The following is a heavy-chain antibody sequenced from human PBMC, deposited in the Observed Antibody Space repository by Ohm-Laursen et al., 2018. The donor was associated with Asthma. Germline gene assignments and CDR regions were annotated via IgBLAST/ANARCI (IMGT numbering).Heavy chain of an antibody. Sequence: LSLTCAASGFTFSDYYMSWIRQAPGKGLEWVSFISSSGSSIYYADSVRGRFTISRDNAKNSLYLQMNSLRAEDTAVYYCARYIVVVIASIKYFDLWGRGTLVTVSS. J-gene: IGHJ2*01. CDR3: ARYIVVVIASIKYFDL. CDR1: GFTFSDYY. CDR2: ISSSGSSI. V-gene: IGHV3-11*01. D-gene: IGHD2-21*01.